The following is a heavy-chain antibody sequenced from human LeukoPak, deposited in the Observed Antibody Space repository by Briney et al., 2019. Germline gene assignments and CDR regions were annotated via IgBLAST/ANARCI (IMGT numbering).Heavy chain of an antibody. Sequence: ASVKVSCKASGYTFINNWMHWVRQAPGQGLEWVGLINPTGTGTLYAQKFQGRVTMTRDMSTSTDYMELSSLRSEDTAVYYCARDNSVGDIAWWFDPWGQGTLVTVSS. CDR1: GYTFINNW. CDR2: INPTGTGT. V-gene: IGHV1-46*01. J-gene: IGHJ5*02. D-gene: IGHD3-10*01. CDR3: ARDNSVGDIAWWFDP.